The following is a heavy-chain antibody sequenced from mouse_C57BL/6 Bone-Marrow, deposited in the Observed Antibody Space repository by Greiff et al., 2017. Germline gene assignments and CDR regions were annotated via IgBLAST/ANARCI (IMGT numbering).Heavy chain of an antibody. CDR1: EYEFPSHD. CDR3: AGHYYGSSLYFDY. V-gene: IGHV5-2*01. J-gene: IGHJ2*01. CDR2: INSDGGST. D-gene: IGHD1-1*01. Sequence: EVQRVESGGGLVQPGESLKLSCESNEYEFPSHDMSWVRKTPEKRLELVAAINSDGGSTYYPDTMARRFIISRDNTKKTLYLQMISLRAEDKALYYCAGHYYGSSLYFDYWGQGTTLTVSS.